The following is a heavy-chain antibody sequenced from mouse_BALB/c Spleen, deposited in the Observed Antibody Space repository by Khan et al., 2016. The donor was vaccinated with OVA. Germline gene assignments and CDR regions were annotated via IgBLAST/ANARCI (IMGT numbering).Heavy chain of an antibody. CDR3: AKDLIHYPYYFDY. CDR2: IWGGGST. V-gene: IGHV2-6-5*01. CDR1: GFSLTDYG. J-gene: IGHJ2*01. Sequence: VQLVESGPGLVAPSQSLSITCTVSGFSLTDYGVSWIRQPPGKGLEWLGVIWGGGSTYYNSALKSRLSIRKDNSKRQVFLKMNSLQTDDTAMYYGAKDLIHYPYYFDYWGQGTTLTVSS. D-gene: IGHD1-2*01.